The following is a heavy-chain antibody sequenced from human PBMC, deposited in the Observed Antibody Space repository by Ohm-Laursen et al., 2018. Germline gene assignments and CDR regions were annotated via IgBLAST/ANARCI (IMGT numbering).Heavy chain of an antibody. Sequence: SLRLSCTASGFTFSSYAMSWVRQAPGKGLEWVSAISGSGGSTYYADSVKGRFTISRDNSKNTLYLQMNSLRAEDTAVYYCARSTYDFWSGIDYYGMDVWGQGTTVTVSS. CDR1: GFTFSSYA. CDR2: ISGSGGST. V-gene: IGHV3-23*01. CDR3: ARSTYDFWSGIDYYGMDV. J-gene: IGHJ6*02. D-gene: IGHD3-3*01.